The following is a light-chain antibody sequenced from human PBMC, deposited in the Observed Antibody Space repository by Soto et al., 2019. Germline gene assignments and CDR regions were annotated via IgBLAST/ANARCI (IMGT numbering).Light chain of an antibody. CDR3: SSYARSKKV. J-gene: IGLJ1*01. Sequence: QSALTQPPSASGSPGQAVTISCTGTSSDVGGYNYVSWYQQHPGKAPKLMIYEVSKRPSGVPDRFSGSKSGNTASLTVSGLQAEDKADYYCSSYARSKKVFGTGTKVTVL. CDR2: EVS. CDR1: SSDVGGYNY. V-gene: IGLV2-8*01.